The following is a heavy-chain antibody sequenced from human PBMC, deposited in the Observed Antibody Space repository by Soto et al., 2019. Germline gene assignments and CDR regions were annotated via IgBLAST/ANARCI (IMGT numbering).Heavy chain of an antibody. CDR1: GFTFSDSY. CDR3: ARVSWREKYGMDV. Sequence: GGSLRLSCAASGFTFSDSYMSWIRQALGKGLEWISYITFSGNTVYYADSLKGRFTISRDNAKNSLYLQMNRLRAEDTAVYYCARVSWREKYGMDVWGQGTTVTVSS. J-gene: IGHJ6*02. CDR2: ITFSGNTV. V-gene: IGHV3-11*01.